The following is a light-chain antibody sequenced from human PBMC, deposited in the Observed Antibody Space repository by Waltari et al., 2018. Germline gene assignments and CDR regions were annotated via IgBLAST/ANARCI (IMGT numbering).Light chain of an antibody. Sequence: EIVLTQSPGTLSFSPGERVTLSCRASQTFASYYLAWYQQKPGQAPRLLMYAASHRATGIPDRFSGSGSGTDFTLTINRLEPEDFAVYYCQYYGSSRTFGQGTKVEIK. V-gene: IGKV3-20*01. CDR3: QYYGSSRT. CDR2: AAS. CDR1: QTFASYY. J-gene: IGKJ1*01.